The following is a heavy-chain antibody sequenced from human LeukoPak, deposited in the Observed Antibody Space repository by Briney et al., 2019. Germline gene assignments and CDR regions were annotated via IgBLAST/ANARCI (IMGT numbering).Heavy chain of an antibody. Sequence: SETLSLTRAVSGGSVSNNNWWSWVRQSPGKGLEWIEEIHHSGLTNYNPSLKSRILISVDKSKDQFSLQLNSVTAADTAVYYCAKAGYYDLDYWGQGTLVTVSS. CDR1: GGSVSNNNW. CDR3: AKAGYYDLDY. V-gene: IGHV4-4*02. J-gene: IGHJ4*02. D-gene: IGHD3-22*01. CDR2: IHHSGLT.